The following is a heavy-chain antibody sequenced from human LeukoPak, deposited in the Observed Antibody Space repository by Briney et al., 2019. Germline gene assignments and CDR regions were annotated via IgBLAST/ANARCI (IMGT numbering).Heavy chain of an antibody. CDR2: IWYDGGNK. CDR1: GFTFSSYG. CDR3: AKGGGDDTYFDY. D-gene: IGHD2-21*02. V-gene: IGHV3-33*06. J-gene: IGHJ4*02. Sequence: PGRSLRLSCAASGFTFSSYGMHWVRQAPGKGLEWVAVIWYDGGNKYYADSVKGRFTISRDNSKNTLYLQMNSLRAEDTAVYYCAKGGGDDTYFDYWGQGTLVTVSS.